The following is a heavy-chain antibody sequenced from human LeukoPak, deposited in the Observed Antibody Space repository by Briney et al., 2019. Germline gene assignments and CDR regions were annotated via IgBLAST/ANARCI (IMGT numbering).Heavy chain of an antibody. J-gene: IGHJ4*02. CDR1: GGSFSGYY. D-gene: IGHD1-7*01. V-gene: IGHV4-59*10. CDR2: IYTSGST. CDR3: ARTDGTIGGYFDY. Sequence: SETLSLTCAVYGGSFSGYYWSRIRQPAGKGLEWIGRIYTSGSTNYNPSLKSRVTISVDTSKNQFSLKLSSVTAADTAVYYCARTDGTIGGYFDYWGQGTLVTVSS.